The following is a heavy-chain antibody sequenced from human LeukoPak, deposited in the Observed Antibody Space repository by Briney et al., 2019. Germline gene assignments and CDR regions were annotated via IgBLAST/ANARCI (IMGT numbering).Heavy chain of an antibody. CDR2: IYHSGST. D-gene: IGHD3-22*01. V-gene: IGHV4-30-2*01. CDR1: GGSISSGGYS. Sequence: SETLSLTCAVSGGSISSGGYSWSWIRQPPGKGLEWIGYIYHSGSTYYNPSLKSRVTISVDRSKNQFSLKLSSVTAADTAVYYCARGSYDSSASTSAEYFQHWGQGTLVTVSS. CDR3: ARGSYDSSASTSAEYFQH. J-gene: IGHJ1*01.